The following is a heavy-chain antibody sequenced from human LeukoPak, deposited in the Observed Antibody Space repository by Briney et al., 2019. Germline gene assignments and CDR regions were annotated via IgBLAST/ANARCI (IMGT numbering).Heavy chain of an antibody. J-gene: IGHJ4*02. CDR2: ISGSGGST. CDR1: GFAFSSYA. D-gene: IGHD3-10*01. V-gene: IGHV3-23*01. Sequence: GGSLRLSCAASGFAFSSYAMSWVRQAPGKGLEWVSAISGSGGSTYYADSVKGRFTISRDNSKNTLYLQMNSLRAEDTAVYYCAKLSLWFGESLFDYWGQGTLVTVSS. CDR3: AKLSLWFGESLFDY.